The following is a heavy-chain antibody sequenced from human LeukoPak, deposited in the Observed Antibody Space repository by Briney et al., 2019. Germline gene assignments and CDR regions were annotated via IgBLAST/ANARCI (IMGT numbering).Heavy chain of an antibody. CDR3: ARADFWSGYYTAEYFQH. D-gene: IGHD3-3*01. J-gene: IGHJ1*01. CDR2: ISYDGSNK. V-gene: IGHV3-30*04. CDR1: GFTFSSYA. Sequence: GGSLRLSCAASGFTFSSYAMHWARQAPGKGLEWVAVISYDGSNKYYADSVKGRFTISRDNSKNTLYLQMNSLRAEDTAVYYCARADFWSGYYTAEYFQHWGQGTLVTVSS.